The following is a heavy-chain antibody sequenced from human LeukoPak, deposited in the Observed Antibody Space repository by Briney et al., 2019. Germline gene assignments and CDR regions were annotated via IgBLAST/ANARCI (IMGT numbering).Heavy chain of an antibody. J-gene: IGHJ5*02. V-gene: IGHV1-2*02. CDR3: ARAARAVRGVTINWFDP. D-gene: IGHD3-10*01. CDR1: GYTFTGYY. Sequence: ASVKVSCKASGYTFTGYYMHWVRQAPGQGLEWMGWINPNSGGTNYAQKFQGRVTMTRDTSISTAYMELSRLRSDDTAVYYCARAARAVRGVTINWFDPWGQGTLVTVSS. CDR2: INPNSGGT.